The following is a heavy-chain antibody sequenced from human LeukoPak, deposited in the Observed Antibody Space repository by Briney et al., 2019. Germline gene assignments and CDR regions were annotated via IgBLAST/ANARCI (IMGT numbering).Heavy chain of an antibody. V-gene: IGHV4-61*02. D-gene: IGHD2-15*01. Sequence: SQTLSRTCSGSGGSISSGTYYWNWIRQPAGKGLEWIGRIYSSGSTNYNPSLKSRVTISLDTSKNQFSLKLSSVTAADTAVYYCATDGLLSGWFDPWGQGTLVTVSS. CDR2: IYSSGST. J-gene: IGHJ5*02. CDR3: ATDGLLSGWFDP. CDR1: GGSISSGTYY.